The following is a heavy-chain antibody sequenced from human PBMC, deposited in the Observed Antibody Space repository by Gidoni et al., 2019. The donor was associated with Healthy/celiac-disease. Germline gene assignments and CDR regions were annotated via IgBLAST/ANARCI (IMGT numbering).Heavy chain of an antibody. Sequence: EVQLVESGGGFVQPGGSLRLSCAASGFPFSSYWMRWVRQAPGKGLEWVANIKQDGSEKYYVDSVKGRFTSSRDNAKNSLYLQMNSLRAEDTAVYYCARGVAGIDYWGQGTLVTVSS. CDR2: IKQDGSEK. D-gene: IGHD3-10*01. CDR3: ARGVAGIDY. CDR1: GFPFSSYW. J-gene: IGHJ4*02. V-gene: IGHV3-7*01.